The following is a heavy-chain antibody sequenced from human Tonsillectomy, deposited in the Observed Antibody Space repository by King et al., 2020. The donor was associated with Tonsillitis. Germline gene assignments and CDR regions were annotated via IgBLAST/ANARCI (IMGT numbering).Heavy chain of an antibody. J-gene: IGHJ4*02. D-gene: IGHD3-3*01. Sequence: VQLVESGGGLVKPGGSLRLSCAASGFTFSDYYMSWIRQAPGKGLEWVSYISSSGSTIYYADSVKGRFTISRDNAKNSLFLQMNSLRAEDTAVYYCAGGPLGEELEWLLWGYFDYWGQGTLVTVSS. V-gene: IGHV3-11*01. CDR2: ISSSGSTI. CDR3: AGGPLGEELEWLLWGYFDY. CDR1: GFTFSDYY.